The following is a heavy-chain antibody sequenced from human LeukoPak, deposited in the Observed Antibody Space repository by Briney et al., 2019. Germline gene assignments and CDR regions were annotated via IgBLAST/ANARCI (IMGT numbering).Heavy chain of an antibody. CDR1: GASMDGYF. CDR2: IYSGGDT. Sequence: SETLSLTCTVSGASMDGYFWSWIRQPPGKGLEWIGFIYSGGDTSYSPSFRSRLTIAVDTSKSQFSLKLYPVTAADTAVYYCARAGGSGWYGKLDPWGQGTLVTVSS. V-gene: IGHV4-4*09. J-gene: IGHJ5*02. D-gene: IGHD6-19*01. CDR3: ARAGGSGWYGKLDP.